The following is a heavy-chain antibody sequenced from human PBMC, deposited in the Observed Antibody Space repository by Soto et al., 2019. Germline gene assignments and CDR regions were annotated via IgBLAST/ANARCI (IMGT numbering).Heavy chain of an antibody. CDR3: ARVPVSDFVWGSYRYTFDY. J-gene: IGHJ4*02. Sequence: QVQLVQSGAEVKKPGASVRVSCKASGDGFSNYGFSWVRQAPGQGLEWMGWINPDNGGTNYALNFRGRATMTRDTSISTAYMELTSLTSDDTAVYFCARVPVSDFVWGSYRYTFDYWGQGTLVTVSS. V-gene: IGHV1-2*02. CDR1: GDGFSNYG. CDR2: INPDNGGT. D-gene: IGHD3-16*02.